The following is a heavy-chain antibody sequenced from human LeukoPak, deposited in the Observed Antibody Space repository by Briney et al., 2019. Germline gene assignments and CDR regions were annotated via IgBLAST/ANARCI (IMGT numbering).Heavy chain of an antibody. CDR3: ARDPPSRGTRYFDY. D-gene: IGHD3-16*01. J-gene: IGHJ4*02. V-gene: IGHV3-20*04. CDR1: GFTFDDYG. CDR2: INWNGGST. Sequence: GGSLRLSCAASGFTFDDYGMSWVRQAPGKGLKWVSGINWNGGSTGYADSVKGRFTISRDSAKNSLYLQMDSLRVEDTAVYYCARDPPSRGTRYFDYWGQGILVTVSS.